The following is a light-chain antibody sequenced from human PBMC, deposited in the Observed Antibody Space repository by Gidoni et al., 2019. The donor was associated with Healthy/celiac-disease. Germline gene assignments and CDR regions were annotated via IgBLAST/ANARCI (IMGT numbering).Light chain of an antibody. CDR2: AAS. V-gene: IGKV1-39*01. J-gene: IGKJ1*01. CDR3: QQIYSTPLT. Sequence: DIQMPQSPSSLSASVGDRVTITCRASQSISSYLNWYQQKPGKATTLLSYAASSLQSGVPSMFSGSGSGTVFTLPLSSLQPEYFATYYCQQIYSTPLTFGQGTKVEIK. CDR1: QSISSY.